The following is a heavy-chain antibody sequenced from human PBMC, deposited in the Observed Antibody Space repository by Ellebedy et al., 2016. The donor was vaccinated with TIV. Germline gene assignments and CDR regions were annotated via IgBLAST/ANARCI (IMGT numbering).Heavy chain of an antibody. Sequence: ASVMVSCXASGYTFTTYFMHWLRQAPGQGFEWMGLINTGDGSTSYAQQFQGRVTMTRDTASTTVYMDLSSLGSGDTAVYYCARASYDATGPFDPWGQGTLVTVSS. D-gene: IGHD2-8*02. CDR1: GYTFTTYF. V-gene: IGHV1-46*01. J-gene: IGHJ5*02. CDR2: INTGDGST. CDR3: ARASYDATGPFDP.